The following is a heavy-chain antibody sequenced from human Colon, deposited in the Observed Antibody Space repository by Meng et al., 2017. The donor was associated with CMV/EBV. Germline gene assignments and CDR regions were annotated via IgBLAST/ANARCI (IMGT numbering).Heavy chain of an antibody. D-gene: IGHD2-2*01. CDR1: DGSVNNIGAR. CDR3: ARDVMLPAPFFDP. Sequence: SDGSVNNIGARWSWLRQHAGKEVEWFGYIHNSGNTNYNPSFKGRVTMSIETSTNQFSLTLLSVTAADTAVYYCARDVMLPAPFFDPWGQGTLVTVSS. J-gene: IGHJ5*02. V-gene: IGHV4-61*08. CDR2: IHNSGNT.